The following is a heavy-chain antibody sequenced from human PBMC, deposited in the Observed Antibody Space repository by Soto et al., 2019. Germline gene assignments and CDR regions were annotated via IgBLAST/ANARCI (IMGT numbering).Heavy chain of an antibody. CDR2: IDASGGST. CDR3: TRGSTVVTLDYFDS. J-gene: IGHJ4*02. CDR1: GYTVTRHY. D-gene: IGHD2-21*02. V-gene: IGHV1-46*03. Sequence: QVQLVQSGAEVKKPGASVKVSCKASGYTVTRHYMHWVRQAPGQGLEWMGIIDASGGSTTYAPKFQERVTMTRDMSTRTVYMELSSLRSDDTAIYSCTRGSTVVTLDYFDSWGQGTLVAVSS.